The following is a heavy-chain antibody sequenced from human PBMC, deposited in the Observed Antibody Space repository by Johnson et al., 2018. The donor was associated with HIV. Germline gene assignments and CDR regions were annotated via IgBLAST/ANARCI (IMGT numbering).Heavy chain of an antibody. J-gene: IGHJ3*02. V-gene: IGHV3-23*04. CDR3: VRVKSGSYYRDAFDI. Sequence: VQLVESGGGLVQPGGSLRLSCAASGFGFGSYAMSWVRQAPGKGLEWVSAISGTGRTTHYADSVKGRFTLSRDNSKNTLYVQMNRLRAEDTAVYYCVRVKSGSYYRDAFDIWGQGTMVTVSS. D-gene: IGHD1-26*01. CDR1: GFGFGSYA. CDR2: ISGTGRTT.